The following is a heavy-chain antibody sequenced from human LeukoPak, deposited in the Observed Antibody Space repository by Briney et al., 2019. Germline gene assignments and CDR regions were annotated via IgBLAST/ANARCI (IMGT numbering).Heavy chain of an antibody. CDR3: AKVGYCGGDCLDLGPSLAFDI. J-gene: IGHJ3*02. D-gene: IGHD2-21*01. CDR1: GGSISGYH. CDR2: IYYSGSS. Sequence: SETLSLTCNVSGGSISGYHWSWIRQPPGKGLEWLGYIYYSGSSNYNPSLKSRVTISADTSKNQFSLKLSSVTAADTAVYHCAKVGYCGGDCLDLGPSLAFDIWGQGTMVTVSS. V-gene: IGHV4-59*01.